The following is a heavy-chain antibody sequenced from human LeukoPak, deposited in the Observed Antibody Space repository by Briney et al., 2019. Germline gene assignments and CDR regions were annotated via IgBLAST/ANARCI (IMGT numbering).Heavy chain of an antibody. CDR3: ARGRIAAAGYFDY. CDR1: GGSFSGYY. CDR2: INHSGST. J-gene: IGHJ4*02. Sequence: SETLSLTCAVYGGSFSGYYWSWIRQPPGKGLEWIGEINHSGSTNYNPSLKSRVTISVDTSKNQFSLKLSSVTAVDTAVYYCARGRIAAAGYFDYWGQGTLVTVSS. D-gene: IGHD6-13*01. V-gene: IGHV4-34*01.